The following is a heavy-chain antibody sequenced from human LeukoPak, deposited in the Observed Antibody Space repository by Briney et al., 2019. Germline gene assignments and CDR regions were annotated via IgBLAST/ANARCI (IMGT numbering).Heavy chain of an antibody. Sequence: ASVKVSCKASGYTYTTYGVVWVRQAPGQGLEWMGWINPYSGNPNYAEKFQDRVTMTTDTSATTAYMELRSLRSADTAVYYCARPIQAYYYGVDVWGQGTTVTVSS. CDR3: ARPIQAYYYGVDV. CDR1: GYTYTTYG. CDR2: INPYSGNP. V-gene: IGHV1-18*01. J-gene: IGHJ6*02. D-gene: IGHD5-24*01.